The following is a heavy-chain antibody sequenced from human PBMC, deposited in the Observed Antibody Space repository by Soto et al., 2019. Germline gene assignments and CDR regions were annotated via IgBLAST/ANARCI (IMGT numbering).Heavy chain of an antibody. J-gene: IGHJ6*02. CDR1: GYSFTSYW. V-gene: IGHV5-51*01. CDR2: IYPGDSST. CDR3: AKQSDYGDNYYYYGMDV. Sequence: ESLKISCKGSGYSFTSYWIGWVRQMPGKGLEWMGIIYPGDSSTRYSPSFQGQVTMSADKSISTAYLQWSSLKASDTAVYYCAKQSDYGDNYYYYGMDVWGPGTTVTVSS. D-gene: IGHD4-17*01.